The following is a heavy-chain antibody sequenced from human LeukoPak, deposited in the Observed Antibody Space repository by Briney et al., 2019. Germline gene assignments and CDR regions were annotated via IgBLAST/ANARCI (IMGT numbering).Heavy chain of an antibody. D-gene: IGHD2-21*02. V-gene: IGHV4-59*01. J-gene: IGHJ3*01. CDR3: ARERNCGGDCYAFDF. CDR1: GGSISSYY. Sequence: PSETLSLTCTISGGSISSYYWSWIRQPPGKGLEWIGYIYYSGSTNYNPSLKSRVTISVDTSKNQFSLKLTSVTAADTAVYYCARERNCGGDCYAFDFWGQGTMVTVSS. CDR2: IYYSGST.